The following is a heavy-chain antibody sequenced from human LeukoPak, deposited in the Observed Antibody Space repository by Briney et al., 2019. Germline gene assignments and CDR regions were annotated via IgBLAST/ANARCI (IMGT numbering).Heavy chain of an antibody. CDR1: GFSLSTGGVG. J-gene: IGHJ5*02. CDR3: AHSYYFGSRSYYNVWFAP. V-gene: IGHV2-5*02. Sequence: SGPTLVNPTQTLTLTCTFSGFSLSTGGVGVGWIRQPPGKALQWLALIYWDDEKYYSPSLKSRLSISRDTSRNQVVLTMTNMDPLDTATYFCAHSYYFGSRSYYNVWFAPWGLGTLVTVPS. CDR2: IYWDDEK. D-gene: IGHD3-10*01.